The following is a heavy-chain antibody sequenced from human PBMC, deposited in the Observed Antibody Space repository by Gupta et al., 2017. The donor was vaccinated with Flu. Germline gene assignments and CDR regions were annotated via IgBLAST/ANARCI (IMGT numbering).Heavy chain of an antibody. J-gene: IGHJ4*02. CDR2: INPNTGGT. D-gene: IGHD2-15*01. CDR1: GYTFTVYY. CDR3: ARIGSYHNFDY. V-gene: IGHV1-2*06. Sequence: QVQVVQSGAEVKKPGASVKVSCKASGYTFTVYYMHWVRQAPGQGLEWMGRINPNTGGTNYAQKFQGRVTMTRDTSISTAYMELSGLRSDVTAVYYCARIGSYHNFDYWGQGTLVTVSS.